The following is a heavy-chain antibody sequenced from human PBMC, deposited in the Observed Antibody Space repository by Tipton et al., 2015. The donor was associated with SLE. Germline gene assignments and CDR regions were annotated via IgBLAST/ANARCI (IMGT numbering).Heavy chain of an antibody. J-gene: IGHJ5*02. CDR1: GFTFSSYW. CDR3: ARAANWFDP. CDR2: ISSSSSYT. Sequence: SLRLSCAASGFTFSSYWMHWVRQAPGKGLEWVSYISSSSSYTNYADSVKGRFTISRDNAKNSLYLQMNSLRAEDTAVYYCARAANWFDPWGQGTLVTVSS. V-gene: IGHV3-11*06.